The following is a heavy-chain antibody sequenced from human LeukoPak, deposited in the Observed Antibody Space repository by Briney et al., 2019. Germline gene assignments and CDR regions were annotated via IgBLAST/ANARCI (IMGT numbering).Heavy chain of an antibody. CDR3: ARDGIAAAATHAFDI. V-gene: IGHV4-4*02. D-gene: IGHD6-13*01. J-gene: IGHJ3*02. CDR1: GGSISSSNW. CDR2: IYHSGST. Sequence: SETLSLTCAVSGGSISSSNWWSWVRQPPGKGLEWIGEIYHSGSTNYNPSLKSRVAISVDKSKNQFSLKLSSVTAADTAVYYCARDGIAAAATHAFDIWGQGTMVTVSS.